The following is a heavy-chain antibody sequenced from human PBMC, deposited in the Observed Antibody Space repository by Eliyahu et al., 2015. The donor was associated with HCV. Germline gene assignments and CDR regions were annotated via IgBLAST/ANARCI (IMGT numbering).Heavy chain of an antibody. CDR2: ISDNGSKT. J-gene: IGHJ4*02. D-gene: IGHD5/OR15-5a*01. V-gene: IGHV3-30-3*01. CDR3: ATGSTDDY. Sequence: GFTFTNLPMHWVRQAPGKGLEWVAVISDNGSKTYYADSVKGRFTISRDNSKKTLYLQMNTLRAEDTAVYYCATGSTDDYWGQGTLVTVSS. CDR1: GFTFTNLP.